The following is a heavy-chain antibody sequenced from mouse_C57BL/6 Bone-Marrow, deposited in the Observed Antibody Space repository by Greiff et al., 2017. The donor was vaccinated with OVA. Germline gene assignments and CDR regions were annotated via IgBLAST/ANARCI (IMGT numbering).Heavy chain of an antibody. CDR1: GYTFTSYW. J-gene: IGHJ3*01. V-gene: IGHV1-69*01. D-gene: IGHD1-1*01. CDR3: ANYGSSPEFAY. CDR2: IDPSDSYT. Sequence: QVQLKQPGAELVMPGASVKLSCKASGYTFTSYWMHWVKQRPGQGLEWFGEIDPSDSYTNYNQKFKGKSTLTVDKSSSTAYMQLSSLTSEDSAVYYCANYGSSPEFAYWGQGTLVTVSA.